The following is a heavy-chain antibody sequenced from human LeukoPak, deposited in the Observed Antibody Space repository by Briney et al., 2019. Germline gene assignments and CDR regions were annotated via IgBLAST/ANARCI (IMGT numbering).Heavy chain of an antibody. CDR2: IRSKAYGGTT. Sequence: GGSLRLSCAASGFTFSSYDMTWVRQTPGKGLEWVGFIRSKAYGGTTDYAASVKGRFTISRDDSKSIAYLQMNSLKSEDTAVYYCSRRGGTTYLDYWGQGTLVTVSS. CDR3: SRRGGTTYLDY. J-gene: IGHJ4*02. D-gene: IGHD2/OR15-2a*01. CDR1: GFTFSSYD. V-gene: IGHV3-49*04.